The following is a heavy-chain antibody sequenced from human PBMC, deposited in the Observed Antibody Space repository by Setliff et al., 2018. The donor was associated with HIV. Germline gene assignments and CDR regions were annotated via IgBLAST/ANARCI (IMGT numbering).Heavy chain of an antibody. D-gene: IGHD3-3*01. CDR3: ARDNLYYNLYDGSPVYGMDV. V-gene: IGHV4-59*11. Sequence: SETLSLTCTVSGGSISGHYWSWIRQPPGKGLEWIAYIFYTGSTNYNPSLKSRFTISRDNSKNSLYLQMNGLRVEDTGVYYCARDNLYYNLYDGSPVYGMDVWGQGTTVTVSS. J-gene: IGHJ6*02. CDR2: IFYTGST. CDR1: GGSISGHY.